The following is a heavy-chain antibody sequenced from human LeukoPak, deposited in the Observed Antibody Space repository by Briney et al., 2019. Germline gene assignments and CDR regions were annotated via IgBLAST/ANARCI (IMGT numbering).Heavy chain of an antibody. CDR1: GITFRSYG. D-gene: IGHD2-2*01. V-gene: IGHV3-30*02. Sequence: GGSLRLSCAASGITFRSYGMHWVRQAPGKGLEWVAFIRYDGSNKYYADSVKGRFTISRDNSKNTVYLQMNSLRTEDTAVYYCAKDSEYAAPDWGQGTLVTVSS. CDR3: AKDSEYAAPD. J-gene: IGHJ4*02. CDR2: IRYDGSNK.